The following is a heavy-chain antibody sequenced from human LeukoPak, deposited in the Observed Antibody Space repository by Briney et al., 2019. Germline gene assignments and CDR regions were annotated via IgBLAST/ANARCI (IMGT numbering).Heavy chain of an antibody. CDR3: ARGGYSGYDHYYYYYMDV. CDR1: GGSISSYY. J-gene: IGHJ6*03. Sequence: PSETLSLTCTVSGGSISSYYWSWIRQPPGKGLEWIGYIYYSGSTNYNPSLKSRVTISVDTSKNQFSLKLSSVTAADTAVYYCARGGYSGYDHYYYYYMDVWGKGTTVTVSS. CDR2: IYYSGST. V-gene: IGHV4-59*01. D-gene: IGHD5-12*01.